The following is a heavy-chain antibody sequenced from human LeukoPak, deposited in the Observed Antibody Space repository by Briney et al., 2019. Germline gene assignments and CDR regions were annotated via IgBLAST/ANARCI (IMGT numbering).Heavy chain of an antibody. J-gene: IGHJ4*02. CDR1: GFTFDNYW. Sequence: GGSLRLSCAASGFTFDNYWMIWVRQAPGQGLEWVANIKQDGSDKSYVESVKGRFTISRDNAKNSLYLRMNSLRAEDTAVYYCARSRTSGDEALAGNYWGQGTLVTVSS. D-gene: IGHD6-19*01. CDR2: IKQDGSDK. V-gene: IGHV3-7*01. CDR3: ARSRTSGDEALAGNY.